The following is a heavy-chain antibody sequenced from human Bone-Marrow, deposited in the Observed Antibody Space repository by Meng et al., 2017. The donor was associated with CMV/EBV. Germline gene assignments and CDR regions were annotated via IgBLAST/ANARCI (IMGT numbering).Heavy chain of an antibody. D-gene: IGHD3-3*01. CDR2: IYHSGST. J-gene: IGHJ6*02. CDR3: ASEGDYDFWSDTWDV. CDR1: GYSISSGYY. V-gene: IGHV4-38-2*02. Sequence: SETLSLTCTVSGYSISSGYYWGWIRQPPGKGLEWIGSIYHSGSTYYNPSLKSRVTISVDTSKNQFSLKLSSVTAADTAVYYCASEGDYDFWSDTWDVWGQGTTVTVSS.